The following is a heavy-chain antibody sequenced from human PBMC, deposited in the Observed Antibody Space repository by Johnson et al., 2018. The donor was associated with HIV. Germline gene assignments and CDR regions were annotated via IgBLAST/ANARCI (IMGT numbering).Heavy chain of an antibody. J-gene: IGHJ3*02. CDR2: ISYDGSNK. Sequence: QVQLVESGGGVVQPGRSLRLSCAASGFTFSSYAMHWVRQAPGKGLELVAVISYDGSNKYYADSVKGRFTISRDNSKDTLYLEMNSLRAEDTAVYYCARDYETIWGQGTMVTVSS. D-gene: IGHD3-16*01. V-gene: IGHV3-30*14. CDR3: ARDYETI. CDR1: GFTFSSYA.